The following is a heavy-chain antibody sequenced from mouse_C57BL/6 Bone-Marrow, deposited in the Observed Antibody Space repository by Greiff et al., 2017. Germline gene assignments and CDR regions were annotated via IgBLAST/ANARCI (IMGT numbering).Heavy chain of an antibody. CDR3: ARQGRGAMDY. V-gene: IGHV5-9*01. CDR2: ISGGGGNT. D-gene: IGHD3-3*01. Sequence: DVMLVESGGGLVKPGGSLKLSCAASGFTFSSYTMSWVRQTPEKRLEWVATISGGGGNTYYPDSVKGRFTISRDNAKNTLYLQMSSLRSEDTALYYCARQGRGAMDYWGQGTSVTVSS. J-gene: IGHJ4*01. CDR1: GFTFSSYT.